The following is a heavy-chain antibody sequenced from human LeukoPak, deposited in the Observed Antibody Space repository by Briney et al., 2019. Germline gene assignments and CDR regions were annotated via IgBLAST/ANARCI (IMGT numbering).Heavy chain of an antibody. CDR1: GGSISSSSYY. Sequence: SETLSLTCTVSGGSISSSSYYWGWIRQPPGKRLEWIGSIYYSGSTYYNPSLKSRVTISVDTPKNQFSLKLSSVTAADTAVYYCARRNYDSSGYASFDYWGQGTLVTVSS. V-gene: IGHV4-39*01. D-gene: IGHD3-22*01. CDR2: IYYSGST. J-gene: IGHJ4*02. CDR3: ARRNYDSSGYASFDY.